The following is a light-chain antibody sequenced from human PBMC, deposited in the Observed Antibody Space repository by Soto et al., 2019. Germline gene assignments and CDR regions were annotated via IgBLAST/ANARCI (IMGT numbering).Light chain of an antibody. J-gene: IGLJ1*01. CDR1: SSDVGGYKY. V-gene: IGLV2-14*01. CDR3: GSWDSSLSAYV. CDR2: EVS. Sequence: QSVLTQPASVSGSPGQSITISCTGTSSDVGGYKYVSWYQQHPDKAPKLIIFEVSNRPSGISSRFSGSKSGTSATLGITGFQTGDEADYYCGSWDSSLSAYVFGTGTKLTVL.